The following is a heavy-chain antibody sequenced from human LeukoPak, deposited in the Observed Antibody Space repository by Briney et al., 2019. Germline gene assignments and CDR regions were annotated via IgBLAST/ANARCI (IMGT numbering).Heavy chain of an antibody. CDR1: GYTFTSYA. V-gene: IGHV1-3*03. CDR3: ARESGFIAAAGTRDYYFDY. CDR2: INAGNGNT. J-gene: IGHJ4*02. D-gene: IGHD6-13*01. Sequence: ASVKVSCKASGYTFTSYAMHWVRQAPGQRLEWMGWINAGNGNTKYSQEFQGRVTITRDTSASTAYMELSSLRSEDMAVYYCARESGFIAAAGTRDYYFDYWGQGTLVTVSS.